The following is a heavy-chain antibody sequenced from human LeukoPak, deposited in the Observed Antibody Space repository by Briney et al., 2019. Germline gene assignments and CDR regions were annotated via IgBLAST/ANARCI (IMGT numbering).Heavy chain of an antibody. J-gene: IGHJ4*02. V-gene: IGHV3-74*01. CDR3: ARQGPYGDYSH. CDR2: ISSDGSST. CDR1: GFTFSGYW. D-gene: IGHD4-17*01. Sequence: GGSLRLSCAASGFTFSGYWMHWVRQAPGKGLVWVSRISSDGSSTSYADSVKGRFTISRDNAKNSLFLQINSLRAEDTAVYYCARQGPYGDYSHWGQETMVTVSS.